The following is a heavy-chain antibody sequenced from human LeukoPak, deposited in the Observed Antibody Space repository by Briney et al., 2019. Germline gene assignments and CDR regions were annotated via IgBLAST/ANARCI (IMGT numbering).Heavy chain of an antibody. D-gene: IGHD3-22*01. V-gene: IGHV4-39*07. CDR3: ARDKSTYYYDSSGYYQN. Sequence: PSETLSLTCTVSGGSISSSSYYWGWIRQPPGKGLEWIGSIYYSGSTYYNPSLKSRVTISVDTSKNQFSLKLSSVTAADTAVYYCARDKSTYYYDSSGYYQNWGQGTLVTVSS. J-gene: IGHJ4*02. CDR2: IYYSGST. CDR1: GGSISSSSYY.